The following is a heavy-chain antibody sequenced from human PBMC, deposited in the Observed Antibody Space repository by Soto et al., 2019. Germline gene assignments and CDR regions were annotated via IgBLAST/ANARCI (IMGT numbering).Heavy chain of an antibody. Sequence: QVQLHQWGAGRLKHSETLCLTCAVYGGSFSGYYWSWVRQPPGKGLEWIGEINHSGSTNYNPSLKSRVTIGVDTSKNQFSLKLSSVTAADTAVYYCARTSRFDSWGQGTLVTVSS. CDR1: GGSFSGYY. J-gene: IGHJ4*02. V-gene: IGHV4-34*01. CDR3: ARTSRFDS. D-gene: IGHD6-6*01. CDR2: INHSGST.